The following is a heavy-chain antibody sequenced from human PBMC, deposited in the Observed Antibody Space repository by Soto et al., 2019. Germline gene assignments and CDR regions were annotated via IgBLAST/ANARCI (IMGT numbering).Heavy chain of an antibody. J-gene: IGHJ4*02. CDR1: GFTFSDYY. D-gene: IGHD6-19*01. Sequence: VGSLRLSCAASGFTFSDYYMSWVRQAPGKGLEWVSYFSNSGTIKYYADSVKGRFTISRDDAKNSLYLQMNSLRAEDTAVYYCARGSRPGYNSGWYSFDYWGQGALVTVSS. CDR3: ARGSRPGYNSGWYSFDY. V-gene: IGHV3-11*01. CDR2: FSNSGTIK.